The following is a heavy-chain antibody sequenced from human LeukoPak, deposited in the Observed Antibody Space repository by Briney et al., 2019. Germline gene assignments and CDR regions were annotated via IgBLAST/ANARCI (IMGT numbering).Heavy chain of an antibody. J-gene: IGHJ4*02. CDR1: GGSISSGGYS. D-gene: IGHD3-10*01. V-gene: IGHV4-30-2*01. CDR2: IYHSGST. CDR3: AREIMVRGVHYFDY. Sequence: PSETLSLTCAVSGGSISSGGYSWSWLRQPPGKGLEWIGYIYHSGSTYYNPSLKSRVTISVDRSKNQFSLKLSSVTAADTAVYYCAREIMVRGVHYFDYWGQGTLVTVSS.